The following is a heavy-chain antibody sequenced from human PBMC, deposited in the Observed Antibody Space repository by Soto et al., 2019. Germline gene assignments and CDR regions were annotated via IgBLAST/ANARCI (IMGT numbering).Heavy chain of an antibody. CDR1: GFTFSSYA. D-gene: IGHD4-4*01. CDR2: ISGSGGST. Sequence: GGSLRLSCAASGFTFSSYAMSWVRQAPGKGLEWVSAISGSGGSTYYADSVKGRFTISRDNSKNTLYLQMNSLRAEDTAVYYCAKLLTVTTSLLRRYYYYGMDVWGQGTTVTVSS. CDR3: AKLLTVTTSLLRRYYYYGMDV. V-gene: IGHV3-23*01. J-gene: IGHJ6*02.